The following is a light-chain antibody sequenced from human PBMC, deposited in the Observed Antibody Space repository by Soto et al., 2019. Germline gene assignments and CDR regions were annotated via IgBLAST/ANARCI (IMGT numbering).Light chain of an antibody. CDR1: KSNIGSNY. V-gene: IGLV1-51*01. CDR2: DNN. Sequence: QSVLTQPPSVSAAPGQRVTISCSGSKSNIGSNYVSWYQQFPGTAPKLVIYDNNDRPPGIRDRFSGSKSGTSATLGITGLETGDEADYYCGTWDGSLSADVFGTGTQLTVL. J-gene: IGLJ1*01. CDR3: GTWDGSLSADV.